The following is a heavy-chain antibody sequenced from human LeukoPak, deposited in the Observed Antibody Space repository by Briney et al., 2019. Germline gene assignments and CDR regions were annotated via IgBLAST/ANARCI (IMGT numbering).Heavy chain of an antibody. V-gene: IGHV3-21*01. J-gene: IGHJ4*02. CDR3: ARAPHPYCSGGNCIYFDY. D-gene: IGHD2-15*01. CDR2: ICGSSSYI. Sequence: GGSLRLSCAASGFTFSSYSMNWVRQAPGKGLEWVSSICGSSSYIYYADSVKGRFTLSRDNAKKSLYLQMNSLRAEDTAVYYCARAPHPYCSGGNCIYFDYWGQGTLVTVSS. CDR1: GFTFSSYS.